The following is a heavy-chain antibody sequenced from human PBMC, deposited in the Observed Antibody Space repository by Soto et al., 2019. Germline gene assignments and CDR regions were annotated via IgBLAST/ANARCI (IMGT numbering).Heavy chain of an antibody. CDR2: ISGSGGTT. V-gene: IGHV3-23*01. J-gene: IGHJ6*02. CDR1: GFTFSRHA. D-gene: IGHD2-2*01. CDR3: AKDRNFPASGFGLDV. Sequence: PGGSLRLSCVASGFTFSRHAVNWVRQAPGKGLEWVSAISGSGGTTYYAGSVKGRFTISRDNSKNTLYLHMTSLRAEDTAVYYCAKDRNFPASGFGLDVWGQGTTVTVSS.